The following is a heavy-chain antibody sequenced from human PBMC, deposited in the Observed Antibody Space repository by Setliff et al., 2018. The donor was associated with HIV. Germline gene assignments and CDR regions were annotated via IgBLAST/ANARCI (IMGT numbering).Heavy chain of an antibody. CDR2: IQYDGNTK. D-gene: IGHD2-15*01. J-gene: IGHJ4*02. CDR3: AKDGN. CDR1: GFPFSSHG. Sequence: GESLKISCVPSGFPFSSHGMHWVRQAAGKGLEWIAFIQYDGNTKWYVDSVKGRFTVSGDNAKNSLYLQMNSLRAEDTAVYYCAKDGNWGQGTLVTVSS. V-gene: IGHV3-30*02.